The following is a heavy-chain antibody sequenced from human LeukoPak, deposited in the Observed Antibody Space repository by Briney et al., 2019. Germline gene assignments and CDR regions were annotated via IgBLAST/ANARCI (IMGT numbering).Heavy chain of an antibody. CDR3: ARTHYFDSSGYYQYYFDY. D-gene: IGHD3-22*01. Sequence: GGSLRLSCAASGFTFSTYWMTWVRQAPGKGLEWVANIKQDGREKYYVDSVKGRFTISRDNAKNSLYLQMNSLRAEDTAVYYCARTHYFDSSGYYQYYFDYWGQGTLVTVSS. J-gene: IGHJ4*02. V-gene: IGHV3-7*01. CDR2: IKQDGREK. CDR1: GFTFSTYW.